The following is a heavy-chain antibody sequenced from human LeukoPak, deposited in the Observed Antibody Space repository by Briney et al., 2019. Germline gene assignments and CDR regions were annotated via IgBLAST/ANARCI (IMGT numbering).Heavy chain of an antibody. D-gene: IGHD3-10*01. CDR3: ARARGTGYFDY. Sequence: PGGSLRLSCAASGFTFSSYDMYWVRQPTGNGLEWVSAIGSAGDPYYPGSVKGRFTISRENAKNSLYLQMNSLRAGDTAVYYCARARGTGYFDYWGQGNLVTVSS. V-gene: IGHV3-13*05. CDR1: GFTFSSYD. CDR2: IGSAGDP. J-gene: IGHJ4*02.